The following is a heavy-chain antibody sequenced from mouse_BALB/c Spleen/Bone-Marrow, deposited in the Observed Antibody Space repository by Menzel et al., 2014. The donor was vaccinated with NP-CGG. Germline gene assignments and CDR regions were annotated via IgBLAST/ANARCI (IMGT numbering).Heavy chain of an antibody. CDR2: IWSGGST. D-gene: IGHD2-12*01. CDR3: ARNPIRRNAMDY. J-gene: IGHJ4*01. Sequence: VKLVESGPGLVQPSQSLSITCTVSGFSLTSYGVHWVRQSPGKGLEWLGVIWSGGSTDYNAPFMSRLNISKDNSKSQVFFKMNSLQANDTAIYYCARNPIRRNAMDYWGQGTSVTVSP. CDR1: GFSLTSYG. V-gene: IGHV2-2*02.